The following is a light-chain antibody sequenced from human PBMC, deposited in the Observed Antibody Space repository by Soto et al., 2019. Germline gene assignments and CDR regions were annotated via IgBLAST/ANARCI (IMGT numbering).Light chain of an antibody. Sequence: IVFTQSPSTVSLPPEERATLTCRASQSVSSSLAWYQQKPGQAPRLLIYDASNRATGTPARFSGSGSGTDFTLTICCLEPEDFTVYYCQQRNNWPWTFGQGTKVDIK. CDR2: DAS. CDR1: QSVSSS. J-gene: IGKJ1*01. CDR3: QQRNNWPWT. V-gene: IGKV3-11*01.